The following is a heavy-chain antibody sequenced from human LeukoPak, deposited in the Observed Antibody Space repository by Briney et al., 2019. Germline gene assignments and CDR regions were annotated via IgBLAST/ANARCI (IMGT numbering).Heavy chain of an antibody. Sequence: ASVKVSCKASGYTFTGYYMHWVRQAPGQGLEWMGWINPNSGGTNYAQKFQGRVTMTRDTSIGTAYMELSRLRSDDTAVYYCCIAVAGTSHVPFDYWGQGTLVTVSS. CDR3: CIAVAGTSHVPFDY. V-gene: IGHV1-2*02. CDR1: GYTFTGYY. J-gene: IGHJ4*02. CDR2: INPNSGGT. D-gene: IGHD6-19*01.